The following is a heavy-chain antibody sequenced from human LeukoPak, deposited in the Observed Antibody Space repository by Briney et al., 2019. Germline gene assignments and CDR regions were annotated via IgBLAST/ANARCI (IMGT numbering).Heavy chain of an antibody. CDR2: IIPIFGTA. V-gene: IGHV1-69*05. D-gene: IGHD3-22*01. CDR1: GGTFSSYA. CDR3: TRDRLDYYDSSGYYSFDY. J-gene: IGHJ4*02. Sequence: SVKVSCKASGGTFSSYAISWVRQVPGQGLEWMGGIIPIFGTANYAQKFQGRVTITTDESTSTAYMELSSLRSEDTAVYYCTRDRLDYYDSSGYYSFDYWGQGTLVTVSS.